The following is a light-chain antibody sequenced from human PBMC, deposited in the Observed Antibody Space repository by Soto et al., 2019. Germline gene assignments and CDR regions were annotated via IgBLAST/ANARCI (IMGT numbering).Light chain of an antibody. CDR2: DVS. Sequence: DIQMTQSPSTLSASVGDRVTFTCRASQSISSWLAWYQQKPGKAPKLLIYDVSFLVSGVPSRFSGSGSGTEFTLTISSLQPDDFATYYCQHYNSYSTWTFGQGTKV. CDR1: QSISSW. V-gene: IGKV1-5*01. CDR3: QHYNSYSTWT. J-gene: IGKJ1*01.